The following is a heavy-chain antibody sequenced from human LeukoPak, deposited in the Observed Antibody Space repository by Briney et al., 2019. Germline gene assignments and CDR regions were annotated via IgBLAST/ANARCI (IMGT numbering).Heavy chain of an antibody. CDR3: PRDGRVGEFLSSPGY. J-gene: IGHJ4*02. D-gene: IGHD3-10*01. Sequence: GGSLRLSCATSGVIFSTYRMNWVRQAPGKGLEWISFIDPSSSTIYYADSVKGRFTISRDNAKNSLYLHMNSLRAEDTAIYYCPRDGRVGEFLSSPGYWGQGTRVTVSS. CDR1: GVIFSTYR. V-gene: IGHV3-48*01. CDR2: IDPSSSTI.